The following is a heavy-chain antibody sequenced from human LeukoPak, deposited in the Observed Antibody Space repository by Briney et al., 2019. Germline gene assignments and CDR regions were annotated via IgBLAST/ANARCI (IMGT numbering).Heavy chain of an antibody. V-gene: IGHV3-30*02. CDR2: IRYDGSNK. Sequence: GSLRLSCAASGFTFSSYGIHWVRQAPGKGLEWVAFIRYDGSNKYYADSVKGRFTISRDNSKNTLYLQMNSLRAEDTAVYYCAKDPQKWESYFDYWGQGTLVTVSS. CDR3: AKDPQKWESYFDY. J-gene: IGHJ4*02. D-gene: IGHD1-26*01. CDR1: GFTFSSYG.